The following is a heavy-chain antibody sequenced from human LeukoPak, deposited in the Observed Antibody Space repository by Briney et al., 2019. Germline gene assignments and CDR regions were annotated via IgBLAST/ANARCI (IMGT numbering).Heavy chain of an antibody. V-gene: IGHV3-23*01. Sequence: GGSLRLSCAASGFTFSSYAMSWVRQAPGKGLEWVSAISGSGGSTYYADSVKGRFTISRDNSKNTLYLQMNSLRAEDTAVYYCAKDDGYSYALYCFDYWGQGTLVTVSS. CDR3: AKDDGYSYALYCFDY. J-gene: IGHJ4*02. CDR2: ISGSGGST. CDR1: GFTFSSYA. D-gene: IGHD5-18*01.